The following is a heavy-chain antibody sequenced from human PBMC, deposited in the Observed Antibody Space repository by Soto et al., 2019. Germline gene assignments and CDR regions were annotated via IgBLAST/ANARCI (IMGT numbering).Heavy chain of an antibody. V-gene: IGHV3-15*01. Sequence: GGSLRLSCAASGFSCSSAWMNWVRQAPGKGLEWVGRIKSKTDGGTTDYAAPVKGRFTISRDDSKNTLYLQMNSLKTEDTAVYYCTTRFGELFDYFDYWGQGTLVTVSS. D-gene: IGHD3-10*01. CDR3: TTRFGELFDYFDY. CDR1: GFSCSSAW. CDR2: IKSKTDGGTT. J-gene: IGHJ4*02.